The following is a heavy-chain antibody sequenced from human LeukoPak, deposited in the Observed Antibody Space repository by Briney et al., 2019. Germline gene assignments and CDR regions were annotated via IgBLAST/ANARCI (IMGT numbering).Heavy chain of an antibody. V-gene: IGHV3-23*01. CDR2: ISGSGGST. CDR3: AKDSGGRGYYDILTGYHYFDY. D-gene: IGHD3-9*01. CDR1: GFTFGSYA. J-gene: IGHJ4*02. Sequence: GGSLRLSCAASGFTFGSYAMSWVRQAPGKGLEWVSAISGSGGSTYYADSVKGRFTISRDNSKNTLYLQMNSLRAEDTAVYYCAKDSGGRGYYDILTGYHYFDYWGQGTLVTVSS.